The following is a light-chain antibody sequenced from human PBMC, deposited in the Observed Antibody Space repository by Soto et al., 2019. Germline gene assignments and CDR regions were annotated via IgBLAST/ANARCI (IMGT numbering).Light chain of an antibody. V-gene: IGKV3-20*01. Sequence: EIVLRQSPGTLSFSTGERATLSCRASQSLSSGSLVWYQQKPGQAPRLLIYGASSRATGTPDRFSGSGSGTDFTLTVSRLEPEDFAVYYCQQYGSSPTFGQGTR. CDR1: QSLSSGS. CDR2: GAS. CDR3: QQYGSSPT. J-gene: IGKJ5*01.